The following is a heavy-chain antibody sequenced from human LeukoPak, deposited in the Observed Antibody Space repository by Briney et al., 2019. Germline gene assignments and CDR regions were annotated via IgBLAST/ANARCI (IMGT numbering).Heavy chain of an antibody. CDR3: ARDGNTAMADAFDI. D-gene: IGHD5-18*01. V-gene: IGHV3-33*08. Sequence: GGSLRLSCAASGFTFSSYGMNWVRQAPGKGLEWVAVIWYDGSNKYYADSVKGRFTISRDNSKNTLYLQMNSLRAEDTAVYYCARDGNTAMADAFDIWGQGTMVTVSS. J-gene: IGHJ3*02. CDR2: IWYDGSNK. CDR1: GFTFSSYG.